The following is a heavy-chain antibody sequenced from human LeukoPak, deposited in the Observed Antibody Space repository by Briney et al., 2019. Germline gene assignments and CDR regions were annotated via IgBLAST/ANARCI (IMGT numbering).Heavy chain of an antibody. V-gene: IGHV4-34*01. CDR3: ALQSDPTYYYYYYMDV. Sequence: SETLSLTCAVYGGSFSGYYWSWIRQPPGKGLEWIGEINHSGSTNYNPSLKSRVTISVDTSKNQFSLKLSSVTAADTAVYYCALQSDPTYYYYYYMDVWGKGTTVTVSS. D-gene: IGHD2-21*02. CDR2: INHSGST. J-gene: IGHJ6*03. CDR1: GGSFSGYY.